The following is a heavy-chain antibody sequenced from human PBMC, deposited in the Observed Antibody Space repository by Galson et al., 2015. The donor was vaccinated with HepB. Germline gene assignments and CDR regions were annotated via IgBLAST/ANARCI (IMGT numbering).Heavy chain of an antibody. CDR1: GYTFTSYA. CDR3: ARVASYSSSWYPYDY. D-gene: IGHD6-13*01. Sequence: SVKVSCKASGYTFTSYAMHWVRQAPGQRLEWMGWINAGNGNTKYSQKFQGRVTITRDTSASTAYMELSSLRSEVTAVYYCARVASYSSSWYPYDYWGQGTLVTVSS. CDR2: INAGNGNT. J-gene: IGHJ4*02. V-gene: IGHV1-3*01.